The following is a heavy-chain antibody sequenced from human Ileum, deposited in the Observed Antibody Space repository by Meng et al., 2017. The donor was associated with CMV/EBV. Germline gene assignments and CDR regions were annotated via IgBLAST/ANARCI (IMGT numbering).Heavy chain of an antibody. Sequence: IALKESGPTLVKPTQTLMLTCTFSGFSLSTSGVGVGWIRQPPGKALEWLALIYWNAEVRYRPSLKNRLTITQDTSTNQVVLTMTNMDPVDTATYYCAHTVNYDFWTGLFDYWGQGTLVTVSS. D-gene: IGHD3-3*01. CDR2: IYWNAEV. CDR1: GFSLSTSGVG. J-gene: IGHJ4*02. CDR3: AHTVNYDFWTGLFDY. V-gene: IGHV2-5*01.